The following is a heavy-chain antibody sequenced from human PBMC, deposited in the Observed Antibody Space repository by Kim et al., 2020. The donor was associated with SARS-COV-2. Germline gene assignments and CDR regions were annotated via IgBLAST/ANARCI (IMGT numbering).Heavy chain of an antibody. V-gene: IGHV4-39*01. J-gene: IGHJ4*02. CDR3: ARHTKDVTSTGGIFDY. CDR1: GGSVTNGFY. Sequence: SETLSLTCTVSGGSVTNGFYWGWIRQAPGKGLVWIGNIYYKRTTSYNQSPNSRLTMSIDTSKNQFSLKLNSVTAADAADYYCARHTKDVTSTGGIFDYWGQGALVTVSS. D-gene: IGHD2-8*02. CDR2: IYYKRTT.